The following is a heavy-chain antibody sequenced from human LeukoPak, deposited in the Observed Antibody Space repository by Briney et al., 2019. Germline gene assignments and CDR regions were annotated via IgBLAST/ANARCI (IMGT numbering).Heavy chain of an antibody. CDR1: GFTFSSNW. V-gene: IGHV3-74*01. CDR3: VRDLGGRSGH. J-gene: IGHJ4*02. CDR2: INEDGSTT. D-gene: IGHD1-26*01. Sequence: GGSLRLSCAASGFTFSSNWMHWVHQAPGKGLVWVSRINEDGSTTNYADSVKGRSTIFRDNAKNTLYLQMNSLRAEDTAVYYCVRDLGGRSGHWGQGTLVTVSS.